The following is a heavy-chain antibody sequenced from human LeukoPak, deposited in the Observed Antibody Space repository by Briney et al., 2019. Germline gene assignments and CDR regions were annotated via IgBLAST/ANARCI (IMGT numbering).Heavy chain of an antibody. CDR1: GFTFSNYW. V-gene: IGHV3-7*01. CDR2: IEQDGGEK. CDR3: ARDRGYSTFDY. Sequence: GGSLRLSCAASGFTFSNYWMSWVSQAPGKGLEGVANIEQDGGEKNYVDSVKGRFTISRDNARNSLYLQMNSLRAEDTAVYYCARDRGYSTFDYWGQGTLVTVSS. J-gene: IGHJ4*02. D-gene: IGHD4-23*01.